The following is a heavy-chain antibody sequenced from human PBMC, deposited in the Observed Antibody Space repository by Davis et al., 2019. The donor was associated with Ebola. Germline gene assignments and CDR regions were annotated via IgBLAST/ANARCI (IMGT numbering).Heavy chain of an antibody. CDR1: GFTFSSYW. CDR2: INSDGSST. V-gene: IGHV3-74*01. CDR3: ARGGKGVHYYYYGMDV. J-gene: IGHJ6*02. Sequence: HTGGSLRLSCAASGFTFSSYWMHWVRQAPGKGLVWVSRINSDGSSTSYADSVKGRITISRDNAKNSLYLQMNSLRAEDTAVYYCARGGKGVHYYYYGMDVWGQGTTVTVSS. D-gene: IGHD3-10*01.